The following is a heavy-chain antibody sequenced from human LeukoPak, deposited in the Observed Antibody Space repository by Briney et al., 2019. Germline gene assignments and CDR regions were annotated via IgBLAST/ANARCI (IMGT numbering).Heavy chain of an antibody. CDR1: GYTFTNYD. D-gene: IGHD3-9*01. V-gene: IGHV1-8*01. CDR2: INPNSGHT. CDR3: ARGQNSFDWLLHNWFDP. Sequence: GASVKVSCRTSGYTFTNYDINWVRQAAGQGLEWMGWINPNSGHTGYAQKFQGRVTITRNTSISTAYMELSSLRSEDTAVYYCARGQNSFDWLLHNWFDPWGQGTLVTVSS. J-gene: IGHJ5*02.